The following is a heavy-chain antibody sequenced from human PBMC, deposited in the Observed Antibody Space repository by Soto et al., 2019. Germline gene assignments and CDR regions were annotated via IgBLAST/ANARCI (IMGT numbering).Heavy chain of an antibody. CDR1: GFSLSNARMG. V-gene: IGHV2-26*01. CDR3: ARIDHTDACDV. J-gene: IGHJ3*01. Sequence: QVTLKESGPVLVKPTETLTLTCTVSGFSLSNARMGVSWIRQPPGKALEVLAHIFSNDEKSYSTSLKSRLTISKATSKSQVVHTMTNMDPVDKGTYDGARIDHTDACDVWGQGTMVTVSS. CDR2: IFSNDEK.